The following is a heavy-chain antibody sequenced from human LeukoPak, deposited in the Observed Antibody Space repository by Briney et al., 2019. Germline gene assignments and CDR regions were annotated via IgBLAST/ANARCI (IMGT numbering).Heavy chain of an antibody. CDR3: ARVSAVAGKYYYYYYYMDV. CDR1: GFTFTRDW. V-gene: IGHV3-7*03. CDR2: INPDESEK. J-gene: IGHJ6*03. Sequence: GGSLRLSCIASGFTFTRDWMTWVRQAPGKGLEWVANINPDESEKNYVDSVKGRFTISRDNAKNSLYLQMNSLRAEDTAVYYCARVSAVAGKYYYYYYYMDVWGKGTTVTVSS. D-gene: IGHD6-19*01.